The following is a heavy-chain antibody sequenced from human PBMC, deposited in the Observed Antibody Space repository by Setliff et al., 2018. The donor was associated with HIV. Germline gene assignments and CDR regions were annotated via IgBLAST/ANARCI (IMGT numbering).Heavy chain of an antibody. CDR1: GFTFSSYW. CDR3: ARDLWGSGSSIGEDAFDI. CDR2: IKQDGSEK. D-gene: IGHD3-10*01. J-gene: IGHJ3*02. V-gene: IGHV3-7*01. Sequence: GGSLRLSCAASGFTFSSYWMSWVRQAPGKGLEWVANIKQDGSEKYYVDSVKGRFTISRDNAKNSLYLQMNSLRAEDTAVYYCARDLWGSGSSIGEDAFDIWGQGTMVTVSS.